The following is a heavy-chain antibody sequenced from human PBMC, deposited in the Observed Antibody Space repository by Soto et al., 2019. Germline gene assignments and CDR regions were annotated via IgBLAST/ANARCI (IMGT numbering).Heavy chain of an antibody. Sequence: PGGSLRLSCAASGFTFSSYAMSWVRQAPGKGLEWVSGISATGGSTYYADSVKGRFTISRDNSENTLYLQMNTLRVEDTAVYYCAKPPPLNQLLWYYFAYWGQGILVTVSS. CDR3: AKPPPLNQLLWYYFAY. V-gene: IGHV3-23*01. D-gene: IGHD2-2*01. J-gene: IGHJ4*02. CDR2: ISATGGST. CDR1: GFTFSSYA.